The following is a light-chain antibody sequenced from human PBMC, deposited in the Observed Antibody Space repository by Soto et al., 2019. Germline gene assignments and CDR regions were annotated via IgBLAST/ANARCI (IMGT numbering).Light chain of an antibody. CDR1: SSNIGSNY. V-gene: IGLV1-47*01. CDR2: RNS. CDR3: AAWDDSLSGVV. Sequence: QSVLTQPPLASGTPGQRVTISCSGSSSNIGSNYVYWYQQLPGTVPQLLIYRNSERPSGVPDRFSGSKSGTSASLAISGLRSEDEADYYCAAWDDSLSGVVFGGGTQLTVL. J-gene: IGLJ2*01.